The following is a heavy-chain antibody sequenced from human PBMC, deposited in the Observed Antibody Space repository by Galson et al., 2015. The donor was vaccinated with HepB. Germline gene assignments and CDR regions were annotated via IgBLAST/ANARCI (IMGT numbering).Heavy chain of an antibody. D-gene: IGHD3-3*01. J-gene: IGHJ4*02. Sequence: SVKVSCKASGYTCTSSYIHWVRQAPGQGLEWMGIVNPGGSGTSYAQKFQGRVTVTRDTSTCTVYMELSSLRSEDTAVYYCARSWSRGLWDYWGQGTLVTVSS. V-gene: IGHV1-46*01. CDR2: VNPGGSGT. CDR1: GYTCTSSY. CDR3: ARSWSRGLWDY.